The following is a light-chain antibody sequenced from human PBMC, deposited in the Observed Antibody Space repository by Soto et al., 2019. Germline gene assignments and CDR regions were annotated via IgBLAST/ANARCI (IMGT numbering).Light chain of an antibody. Sequence: EIVLTQSPATLSLSPGERATLSCRASQSVSTCLAWYQQKPGQAPRLLIYDASNRATGIPARFTGSGSGTDFTLTISSLEPEDFAFYYCQQRSNWPLTFGGGTKVEIK. J-gene: IGKJ4*01. CDR1: QSVSTC. CDR2: DAS. CDR3: QQRSNWPLT. V-gene: IGKV3-11*01.